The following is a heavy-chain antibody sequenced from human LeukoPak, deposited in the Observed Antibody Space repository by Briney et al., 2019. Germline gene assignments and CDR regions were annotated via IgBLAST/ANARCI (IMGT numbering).Heavy chain of an antibody. CDR1: GGSISSGGYY. V-gene: IGHV4-31*03. CDR2: IYYSGST. D-gene: IGHD6-19*01. CDR3: ARDRSLAVAGSYYFDY. J-gene: IGHJ4*02. Sequence: TSSETLSLTCTVSGGSISSGGYYWSWIRQHPGKGLEWIGYIYYSGSTYYNPSLKSRVTISVDTSKNQFSLKPSSVTAADTAVYYCARDRSLAVAGSYYFDYWGQGTLVTVSS.